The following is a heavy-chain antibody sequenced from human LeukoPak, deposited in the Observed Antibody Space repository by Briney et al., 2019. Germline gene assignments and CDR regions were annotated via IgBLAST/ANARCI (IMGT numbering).Heavy chain of an antibody. V-gene: IGHV4-59*01. J-gene: IGHJ6*03. CDR3: ARSGGYCSGGSCYSGYYYYYYYMDV. D-gene: IGHD2-15*01. CDR2: IYYSGST. Sequence: PSETLSLTCTVSGGSISSYYWSWIRQPPGKGLEWIGYIYYSGSTNYNPSLKSRVTISVDTSKNQFSLKLSSVTAADTAVYYCARSGGYCSGGSCYSGYYYYYYYMDVWGKGTTVTVSS. CDR1: GGSISSYY.